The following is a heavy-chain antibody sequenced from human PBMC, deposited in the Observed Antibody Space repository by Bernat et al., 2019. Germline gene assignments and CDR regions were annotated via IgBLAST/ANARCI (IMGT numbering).Heavy chain of an antibody. J-gene: IGHJ3*02. CDR3: ARVSRSSLGGDAFDI. CDR2: ISAYNGNT. D-gene: IGHD6-6*01. Sequence: QVQLVQSGAEVKKPGASVKASCKASAYTFTSYGISWVRQAPGQGLEWMGWISAYNGNTNYAQKIQGRVTMTTDTSTSRAYMELRSLRSDDTAVYYCARVSRSSLGGDAFDIWGQGTMVTVSS. CDR1: AYTFTSYG. V-gene: IGHV1-18*01.